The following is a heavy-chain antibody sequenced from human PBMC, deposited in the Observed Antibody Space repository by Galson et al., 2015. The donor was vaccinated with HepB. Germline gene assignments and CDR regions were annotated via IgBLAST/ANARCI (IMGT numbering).Heavy chain of an antibody. D-gene: IGHD2-15*01. Sequence: SLRLSCAASGFTFSSYGMHWVRQAPGKGLEWVAVISYDGSNKYYADSVKGRFTISRDNSKNTLYLQMNSLRAEDTAVYYCAKDSCSGGSCYGYYYYGIDVWGQGTTVTVSS. V-gene: IGHV3-30*18. J-gene: IGHJ6*02. CDR2: ISYDGSNK. CDR3: AKDSCSGGSCYGYYYYGIDV. CDR1: GFTFSSYG.